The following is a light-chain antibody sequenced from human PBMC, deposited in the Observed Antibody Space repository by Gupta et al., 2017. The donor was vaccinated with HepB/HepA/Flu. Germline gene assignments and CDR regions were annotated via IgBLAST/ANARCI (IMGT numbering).Light chain of an antibody. V-gene: IGLV3-1*01. CDR2: RDS. Sequence: YKLTQPLSVSVSPGQTASIPCSGDRLEDKYVCWYHQKPGQTPVVVIYRDSKRPPGIPERFSGSNSGNTATLTISGTQAMDEADYYCQAWDSSTVVVFGGGTKLTVL. CDR1: RLEDKY. CDR3: QAWDSSTVVV. J-gene: IGLJ2*01.